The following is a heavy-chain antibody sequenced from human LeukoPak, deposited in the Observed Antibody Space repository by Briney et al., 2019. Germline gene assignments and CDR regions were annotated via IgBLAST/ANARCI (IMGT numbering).Heavy chain of an antibody. CDR3: AREGGSYSPGDY. J-gene: IGHJ4*02. CDR2: IIPILGIA. V-gene: IGHV1-69*04. Sequence: SVKVSCKASGGTFSSYAISWVRQAPGRGLEWMGRIIPILGIANYAQKFQGRVTITADKSTSTAYMELSSLRSEDTAVYYCAREGGSYSPGDYWGQGTLVTVSS. CDR1: GGTFSSYA. D-gene: IGHD1-26*01.